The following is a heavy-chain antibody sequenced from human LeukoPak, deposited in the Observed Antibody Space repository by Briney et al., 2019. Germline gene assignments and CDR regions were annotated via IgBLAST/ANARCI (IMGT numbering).Heavy chain of an antibody. CDR1: GGTFSSYA. CDR3: ARGGRDYYDSSGYYYYFDY. CDR2: IIPIFGTA. V-gene: IGHV1-69*05. Sequence: SVKVSCKASGGTFSSYAISWVRQAPGQGLEWMGGIIPIFGTANYAQKFQGRVTITTDESTSTAYMELSNLRSEDTAVYYCARGGRDYYDSSGYYYYFDYWGQGTLVTVSS. D-gene: IGHD3-22*01. J-gene: IGHJ4*02.